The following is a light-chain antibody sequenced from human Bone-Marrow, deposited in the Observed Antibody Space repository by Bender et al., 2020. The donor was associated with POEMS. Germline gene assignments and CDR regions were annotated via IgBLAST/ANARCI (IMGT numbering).Light chain of an antibody. J-gene: IGLJ1*01. V-gene: IGLV1-40*01. CDR3: RSFSDTDSRSV. CDR1: SSNIGAGYD. Sequence: QSVLTQPPSVSGAPGQRVTTSCTGSSSNIGAGYDVHWYQQVPGTAPKVVIYDSTSRPSGVPDRFSGSKSGTLASLAITGLKAEDEADDSGRSFSDTDSRSVFGAGTKITVL. CDR2: DST.